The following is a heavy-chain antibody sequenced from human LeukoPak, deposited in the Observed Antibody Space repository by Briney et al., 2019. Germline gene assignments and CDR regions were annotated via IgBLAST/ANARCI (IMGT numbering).Heavy chain of an antibody. D-gene: IGHD3-22*01. CDR1: GFTFSSYG. CDR2: ISYDGSNK. J-gene: IGHJ4*02. Sequence: GGSLRLSCAASGFTFSSYGMHWVRQAPGKGLEWVAVISYDGSNKYYADSVKGRSTISRDNSKNTLYLQMNSLRAEDTAVYYCAKGRYYDSSGYYYGDLYYWGQGTLVTVSS. V-gene: IGHV3-30*18. CDR3: AKGRYYDSSGYYYGDLYY.